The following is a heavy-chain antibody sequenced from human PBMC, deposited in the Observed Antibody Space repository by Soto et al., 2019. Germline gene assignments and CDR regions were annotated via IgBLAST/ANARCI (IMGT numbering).Heavy chain of an antibody. CDR2: ISGGGGSSTTI. J-gene: IGHJ4*02. CDR3: ARVAGVGDQDEY. D-gene: IGHD1-26*01. CDR1: GFTFSSYD. Sequence: EVQLVESGGSLVQPGGSLRLSSAVSGFTFSSYDMNWVRQAPGKGLEWVSYISGGGGSSTTIYYADSVKGRFTISRDNAKNSLYLQMNTLRDEDTAVYYCARVAGVGDQDEYWGQGTLVTVSS. V-gene: IGHV3-48*02.